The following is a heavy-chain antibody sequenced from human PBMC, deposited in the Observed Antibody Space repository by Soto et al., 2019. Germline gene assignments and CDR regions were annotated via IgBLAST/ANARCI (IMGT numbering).Heavy chain of an antibody. CDR3: AHGSGWLSDY. CDR1: GFSLSASAVG. CDR2: LYWNDDN. Sequence: QITLKESGPTLGKPTQTLTLTCTFSGFSLSASAVGVGWIRQPPGKALEWLALLYWNDDNHYSPSLRSRLTLTKDTSKNQVVLTMTNMDPVDTATYYCAHGSGWLSDYWGQGVLVTVSS. V-gene: IGHV2-5*01. D-gene: IGHD6-19*01. J-gene: IGHJ4*02.